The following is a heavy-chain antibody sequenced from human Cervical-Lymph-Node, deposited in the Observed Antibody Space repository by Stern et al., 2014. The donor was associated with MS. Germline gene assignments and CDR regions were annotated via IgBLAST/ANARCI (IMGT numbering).Heavy chain of an antibody. J-gene: IGHJ6*02. Sequence: MQLVESGGGVVQPGRSLRLSCAASGFTLRSYGMHWVRQAPGKGLEWVAVISNDGNEKYYTDSVKGRFTISRDNSKNTLYLQMNSLRTEDTAVYYCAKDRLFCSGGGCYAMDVCGQGTTVTVSS. V-gene: IGHV3-30*18. CDR1: GFTLRSYG. D-gene: IGHD2-15*01. CDR2: ISNDGNEK. CDR3: AKDRLFCSGGGCYAMDV.